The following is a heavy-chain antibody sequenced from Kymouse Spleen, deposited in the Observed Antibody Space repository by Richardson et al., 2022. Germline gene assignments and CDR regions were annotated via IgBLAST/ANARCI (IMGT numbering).Heavy chain of an antibody. CDR2: IYHSGST. CDR1: GGSISSSNW. J-gene: IGHJ5*02. D-gene: IGHD3-3*01. V-gene: IGHV4-4*02. Sequence: QVQLQESGPGLVKPSGTLSLTCAVSGGSISSSNWWSWVRQPPGKGLEWIGEIYHSGSTNYNPSLKSRVTISVDKSKNQFSLKLSSVTAADTAVYYCARRVPDDFWSGYNWFDPWGQGTLVTVSS. CDR3: ARRVPDDFWSGYNWFDP.